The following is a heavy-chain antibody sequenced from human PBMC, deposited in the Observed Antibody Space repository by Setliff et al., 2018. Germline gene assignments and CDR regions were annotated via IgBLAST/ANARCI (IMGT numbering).Heavy chain of an antibody. J-gene: IGHJ4*02. V-gene: IGHV3-33*03. CDR3: VKASSDLSMAMPFDR. Sequence: PGGSLRLSCAASGFTFSSYGMHWVRQAPGKGLEWVAVIYHDGGNKYYADSVKGRFTISRDNSKNTLYLQMSSLRSEDTAVYYCVKASSDLSMAMPFDRWGQGTLVTVSS. D-gene: IGHD2-2*01. CDR1: GFTFSSYG. CDR2: IYHDGGNK.